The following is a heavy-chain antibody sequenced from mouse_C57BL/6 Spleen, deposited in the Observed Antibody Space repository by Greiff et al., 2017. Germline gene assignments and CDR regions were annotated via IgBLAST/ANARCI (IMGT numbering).Heavy chain of an antibody. CDR3: AKEDDYEYYAMDY. CDR1: GYAFSSYW. CDR2: IDPGNGDT. D-gene: IGHD2-4*01. Sequence: QVQLKESGAELVKPGASVKISCKASGYAFSSYWMNWVKQRPGKGLEWIGQIDPGNGDTNYNGKFKGKATLTADKSSSTAYMQISNLTSEDSAVYVCAKEDDYEYYAMDYWGQGTSVTVSS. V-gene: IGHV1-80*01. J-gene: IGHJ4*01.